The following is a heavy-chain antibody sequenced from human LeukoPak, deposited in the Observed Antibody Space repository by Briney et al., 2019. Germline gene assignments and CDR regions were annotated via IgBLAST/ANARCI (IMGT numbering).Heavy chain of an antibody. Sequence: PGGPLRLSCAASGFTFDDYAMHWVRQTPGKGLEWVPDISWNSNSISYEDSVKGRFTISRDNAKNSLYLQMNSLRPEDTALYYCAKNIYSGGSSNCLDYWGHGTLVTVSP. D-gene: IGHD6-13*01. CDR2: ISWNSNSI. J-gene: IGHJ4*01. CDR1: GFTFDDYA. V-gene: IGHV3-9*01. CDR3: AKNIYSGGSSNCLDY.